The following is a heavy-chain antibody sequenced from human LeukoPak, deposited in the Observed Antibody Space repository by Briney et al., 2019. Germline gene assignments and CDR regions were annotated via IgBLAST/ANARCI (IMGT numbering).Heavy chain of an antibody. CDR3: ARYTIADGFDM. D-gene: IGHD5-24*01. V-gene: IGHV1-8*01. Sequence: ASVKVSCKAAGYTSTRPDINWVRQATGKGLEWQGWMNPSDQTGYSQNFQGRLTFTRDISRNTAYMELSSLTPDDTAVYFCARYTIADGFDMWGQGTMVTVSS. CDR2: MNPSDQT. J-gene: IGHJ3*02. CDR1: GYTSTRPD.